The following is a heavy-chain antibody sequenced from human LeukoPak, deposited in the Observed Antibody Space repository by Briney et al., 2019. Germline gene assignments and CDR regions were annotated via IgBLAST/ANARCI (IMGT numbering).Heavy chain of an antibody. V-gene: IGHV4-39*01. CDR3: ARHGHNRRQWLVGYYFDY. J-gene: IGHJ4*02. CDR2: YTGST. D-gene: IGHD6-19*01. Sequence: PSETLSLTCTVSGGSISSSTYYWGWIRQPPGKGLEWIGSYTGSTDYNPSLKSRVAISVDASKSQVSLRLSSVTAADTAVYYCARHGHNRRQWLVGYYFDYWGQGTRVTVSS. CDR1: GGSISSSTYY.